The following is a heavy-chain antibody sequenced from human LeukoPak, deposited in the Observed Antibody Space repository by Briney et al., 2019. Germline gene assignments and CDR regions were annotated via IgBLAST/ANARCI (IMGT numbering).Heavy chain of an antibody. CDR3: ARGRQSITIFGVVNRWFDP. J-gene: IGHJ5*02. D-gene: IGHD3-3*01. CDR2: INHSGST. Sequence: PSETLSLTCAVYGGSFSGYYWSWIRQPPGKGLEWIGEINHSGSTNYNPSLKSRVTISVDTSKNQFSLKLSSVTAADTAVYYCARGRQSITIFGVVNRWFDPWGQGTLVTVSS. V-gene: IGHV4-34*01. CDR1: GGSFSGYY.